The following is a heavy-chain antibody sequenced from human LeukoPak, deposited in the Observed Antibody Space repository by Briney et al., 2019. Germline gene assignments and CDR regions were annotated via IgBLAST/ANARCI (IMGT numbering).Heavy chain of an antibody. CDR3: AETVGANKNYFDY. Sequence: GGSLRLSCAASGFSFNTYDMHWVRQAPGKGLDWVAVILSDGSGDHYADSVRGRFTISRDNSKNTLYLQINDLRPEDRAVYYCAETVGANKNYFDYWGQGTLVTVSS. V-gene: IGHV3-30*18. CDR2: ILSDGSGD. CDR1: GFSFNTYD. D-gene: IGHD1-26*01. J-gene: IGHJ4*02.